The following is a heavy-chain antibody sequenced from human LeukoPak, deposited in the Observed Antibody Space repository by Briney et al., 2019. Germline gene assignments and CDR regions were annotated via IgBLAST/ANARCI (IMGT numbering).Heavy chain of an antibody. V-gene: IGHV3-7*01. CDR2: IKQDGSEK. D-gene: IGHD3-16*01. J-gene: IGHJ4*02. Sequence: AETLRLSWAASGTKYSSEGKGCSRQSPRNGLEWVANIKQDGSEKYYVDSVKGRFTISRDNAKNSLYLQMNSLRAEDTALYYCASGRQLGYWGQGTLVTVSS. CDR3: ASGRQLGY. CDR1: GTKYSSEG.